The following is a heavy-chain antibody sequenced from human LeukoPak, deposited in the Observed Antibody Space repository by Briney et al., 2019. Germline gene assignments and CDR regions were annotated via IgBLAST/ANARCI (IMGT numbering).Heavy chain of an antibody. Sequence: GGSLRLSCAASGFTFSSYGMHWVRQAPGKGLEWVAVIWYDGSNKYYADSVKGRFTISRDNAKNSLYLQMNSLRAEDTAVYYCARGPHYNWNYVDYWGQGTLVTVSS. V-gene: IGHV3-33*01. D-gene: IGHD1-20*01. CDR3: ARGPHYNWNYVDY. CDR2: IWYDGSNK. J-gene: IGHJ4*02. CDR1: GFTFSSYG.